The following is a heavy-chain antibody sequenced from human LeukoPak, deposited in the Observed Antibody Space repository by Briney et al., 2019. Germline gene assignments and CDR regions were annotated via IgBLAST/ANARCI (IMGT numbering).Heavy chain of an antibody. CDR1: GFTFDDYG. V-gene: IGHV3-20*01. CDR3: ARDGKRVTTQFYYYGIDL. CDR2: ITWNGGRT. D-gene: IGHD3-3*01. Sequence: GGSLRLSCAASGFTFDDYGMSWVRQIPGEGLEWVAGITWNGGRTDYAVSVRGRFTISRDNAKKSVYLQMNSLGAEDAALYHCARDGKRVTTQFYYYGIDLWGQGTTVTVSS. J-gene: IGHJ6*02.